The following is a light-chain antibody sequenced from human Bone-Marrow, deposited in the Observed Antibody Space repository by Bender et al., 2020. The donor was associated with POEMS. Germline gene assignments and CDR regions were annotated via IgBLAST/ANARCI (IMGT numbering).Light chain of an antibody. J-gene: IGLJ3*02. V-gene: IGLV2-23*02. CDR2: DVN. CDR3: VAWDASLNGWV. Sequence: QSALTQPASVSGSPGQSITISCFGTITDIGNYNLVTWYQHYPGKAPKLIIRDVNKRPSGLSDRFSGSKSGNTASLTISGLQSDDEAIYFCVAWDASLNGWVFGGGTKLTVL. CDR1: ITDIGNYNL.